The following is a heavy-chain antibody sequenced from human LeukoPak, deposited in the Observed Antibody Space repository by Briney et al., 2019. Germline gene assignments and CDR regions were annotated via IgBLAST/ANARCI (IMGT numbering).Heavy chain of an antibody. CDR2: IYYSGST. J-gene: IGHJ4*02. Sequence: TPETPSLTCTVSGGSISNYYWSWTWQPPGKGLEWIGYIYYSGSTNYNPSLGSRVTISVDTSKNQVSLKLSSVTAADTAVYYCARHWSGSGDYYPFDYWGQGTLVTVSS. CDR1: GGSISNYY. D-gene: IGHD3-10*01. V-gene: IGHV4-59*08. CDR3: ARHWSGSGDYYPFDY.